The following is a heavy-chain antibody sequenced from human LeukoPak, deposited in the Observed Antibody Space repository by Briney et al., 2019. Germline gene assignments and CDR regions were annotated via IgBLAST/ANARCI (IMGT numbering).Heavy chain of an antibody. J-gene: IGHJ6*03. Sequence: ASVKVSCKASGYTFTSYGISWVRQAPGQGLEWMGWISAYNGNTNYAQKLQGRVTMTRDMSTSTVYMELSSLRSEDTAVYYCARGPRPDVLLWFGEFYYYYMDVWGKGTTVTVSS. CDR1: GYTFTSYG. CDR2: ISAYNGNT. CDR3: ARGPRPDVLLWFGEFYYYYMDV. D-gene: IGHD3-10*01. V-gene: IGHV1-18*01.